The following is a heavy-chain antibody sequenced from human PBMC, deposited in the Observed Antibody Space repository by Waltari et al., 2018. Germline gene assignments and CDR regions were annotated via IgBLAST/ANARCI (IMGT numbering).Heavy chain of an antibody. CDR2: VRSKAYGGTT. D-gene: IGHD3-10*01. V-gene: IGHV3-49*03. CDR1: GFTFGDYA. J-gene: IGHJ4*02. CDR3: TRVEYYGSGTPSAPDY. Sequence: EVQLVESGGGLVQPGRSLRLSCTASGFTFGDYAMSWFSQAPGKGLEWVGFVRSKAYGGTTEYAASLKGRVTIARDDSKSIAYLQMNRLTTEDTAVYYCTRVEYYGSGTPSAPDYWGQGTLVTVSS.